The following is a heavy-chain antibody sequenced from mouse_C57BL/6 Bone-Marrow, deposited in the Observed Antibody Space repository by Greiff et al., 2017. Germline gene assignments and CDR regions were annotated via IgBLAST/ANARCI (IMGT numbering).Heavy chain of an antibody. CDR1: GYAFSSYW. CDR2: IYPGDGDT. J-gene: IGHJ2*01. Sequence: VQLQESGAELVKPGASVKISCKASGYAFSSYWMNWVKQRPGKGLEWIGQIYPGDGDTNYNGKFKGKATLTADKSSSTAYMQLSSLTSEDSAVYFCASSTTVVAPFDYWGQGTTLTVSS. D-gene: IGHD1-1*01. V-gene: IGHV1-80*01. CDR3: ASSTTVVAPFDY.